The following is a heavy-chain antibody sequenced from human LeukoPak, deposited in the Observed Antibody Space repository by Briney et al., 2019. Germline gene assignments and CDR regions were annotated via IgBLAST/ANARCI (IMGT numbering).Heavy chain of an antibody. V-gene: IGHV4-28*01. D-gene: IGHD3-10*01. CDR2: IYHSGTT. CDR3: ARKENVYYYFDY. Sequence: SDTLSLTCAVSGYSITSSSWWGWIRQPPGKGLGWIGYIYHSGTTYYNPSLQSRVTMSVDTSKNQFSLKLSSVTAVDTAVYCCARKENVYYYFDYWGQGTLVTVSS. J-gene: IGHJ4*02. CDR1: GYSITSSSW.